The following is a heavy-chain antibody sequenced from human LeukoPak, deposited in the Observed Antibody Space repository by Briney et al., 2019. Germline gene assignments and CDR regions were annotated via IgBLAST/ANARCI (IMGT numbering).Heavy chain of an antibody. CDR2: ISAYNGNT. CDR3: ARASYCSDGSCYSGY. D-gene: IGHD2-15*01. Sequence: ASVKVSCKASGYTFSSYSISWVRQAPGQGLEWMGWISAYNGNTIYAQKVKGRVTMTTDTSTSTAYMELRSLKSDDTAVYYCARASYCSDGSCYSGYWGQGTLVTVSS. CDR1: GYTFSSYS. J-gene: IGHJ4*02. V-gene: IGHV1-18*01.